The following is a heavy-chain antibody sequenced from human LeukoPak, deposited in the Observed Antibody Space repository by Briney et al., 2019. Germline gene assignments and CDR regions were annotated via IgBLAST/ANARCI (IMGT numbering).Heavy chain of an antibody. J-gene: IGHJ4*02. CDR2: IYYSGST. Sequence: PSETLSLTCTVSGGSISSSSYYWGWIRQPPGKGLEWIGSIYYSGSTYYNPSLKSRVTISVDTSKNQFSLKPSSVTAADTAVYYCARREWELPRLADYWGQGTLVTVSS. V-gene: IGHV4-39*01. CDR3: ARREWELPRLADY. D-gene: IGHD1-26*01. CDR1: GGSISSSSYY.